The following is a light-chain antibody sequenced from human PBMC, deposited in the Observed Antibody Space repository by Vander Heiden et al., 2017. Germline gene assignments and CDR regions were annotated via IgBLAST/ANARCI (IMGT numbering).Light chain of an antibody. CDR2: WAS. CDR1: QRLFFRSDDKNY. Sequence: DTVMTQSPYSLAVSLGGSATITCRSGQRLFFRSDDKNYLAWFQQKVGQPPKQLIYWASFREPGVPDRFIGSGSGTDFTLTISSLQPEDVAVYYCQQYYSTPWTFGQGTKVEVK. J-gene: IGKJ1*01. V-gene: IGKV4-1*01. CDR3: QQYYSTPWT.